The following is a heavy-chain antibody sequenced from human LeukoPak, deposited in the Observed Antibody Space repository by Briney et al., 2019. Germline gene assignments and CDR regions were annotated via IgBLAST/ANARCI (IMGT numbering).Heavy chain of an antibody. J-gene: IGHJ4*02. D-gene: IGHD4-17*01. CDR1: GFTFSSYS. Sequence: GGSLRLSCAASGFTFSSYSMNWVRQAPGKGLEWVSYISSVSSTIYYADSVKGRFTISRDNAKNSLYLQMNSLRDEDAAVYYCARLAYGDYVADYWGQGTLVTVSS. CDR2: ISSVSSTI. V-gene: IGHV3-48*02. CDR3: ARLAYGDYVADY.